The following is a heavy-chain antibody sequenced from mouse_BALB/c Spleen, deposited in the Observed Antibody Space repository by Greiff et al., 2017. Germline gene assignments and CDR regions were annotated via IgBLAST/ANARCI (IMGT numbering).Heavy chain of an antibody. V-gene: IGHV1-82*01. Sequence: VQLQQSGPELVKPGASVKISCKASGYAFSSSWMNWVKQRPGQGLEWIGRIYPGDGDTNYNGKFKGKATLTADKSSSTAYMHLSSLTSVDSAVYFCARSNWAWFAYWGQGTLVTVSA. D-gene: IGHD4-1*01. CDR2: IYPGDGDT. J-gene: IGHJ3*01. CDR3: ARSNWAWFAY. CDR1: GYAFSSSW.